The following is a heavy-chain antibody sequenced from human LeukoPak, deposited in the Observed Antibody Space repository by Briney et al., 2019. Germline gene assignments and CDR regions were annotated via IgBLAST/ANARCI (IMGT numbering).Heavy chain of an antibody. J-gene: IGHJ2*01. CDR3: ASGYSYGYGFWYFDL. CDR1: GGSVSSGSYY. Sequence: SETLSLTCTVSGGSVSSGSYYGSWIRQPPGKGLEWIGYIYYSGSTNYNPSLKSRVTISVDTSKNQFSLKLSSVTAADTAVYYCASGYSYGYGFWYFDLWGRGTLVTVSS. D-gene: IGHD5-18*01. CDR2: IYYSGST. V-gene: IGHV4-61*01.